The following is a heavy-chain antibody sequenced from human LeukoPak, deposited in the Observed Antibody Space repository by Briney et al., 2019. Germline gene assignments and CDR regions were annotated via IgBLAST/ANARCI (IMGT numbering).Heavy chain of an antibody. CDR3: ARELGHDYGDRLTNYFDY. D-gene: IGHD4-17*01. V-gene: IGHV4-4*07. Sequence: SETLSFTCTVSGGSISSYYWSWIRQPAGKGLEWIGRIYTSGSTNYNPSLKSRVTMSVDTSKNQFSLKLSSVTAADTAVYYCARELGHDYGDRLTNYFDYWGQGTLVTVSS. CDR2: IYTSGST. CDR1: GGSISSYY. J-gene: IGHJ4*02.